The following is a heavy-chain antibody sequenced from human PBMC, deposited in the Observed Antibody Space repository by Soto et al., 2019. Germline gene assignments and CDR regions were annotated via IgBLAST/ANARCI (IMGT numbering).Heavy chain of an antibody. Sequence: SETLSRTCTVSGDAVTSGNYSGSWIRQPPGKGLDWIGHIYYSGSTNYSPSLKSRVTISLDTPNTQFSLKVTSVTAADTAVYYCAWVPVHKYRVYWFEPWGQGTLVTAS. V-gene: IGHV4-61*01. J-gene: IGHJ5*02. CDR2: IYYSGST. CDR3: AWVPVHKYRVYWFEP. D-gene: IGHD5-12*01. CDR1: GDAVTSGNYS.